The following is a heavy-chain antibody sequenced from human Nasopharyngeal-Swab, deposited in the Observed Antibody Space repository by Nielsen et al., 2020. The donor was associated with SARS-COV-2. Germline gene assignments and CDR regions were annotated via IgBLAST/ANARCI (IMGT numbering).Heavy chain of an antibody. V-gene: IGHV3-30-3*01. CDR3: ASTPLDSSGYYYAFHY. CDR2: ISYDGSNK. D-gene: IGHD3-22*01. CDR1: RFTFSRYT. Sequence: AESLTLSCPASRFTFSRYTMHWVRQAPGKGLEWVAVISYDGSNKYYADSVKVRFTISRDISKNTLYLQMNSLRAEDTAVFYCASTPLDSSGYYYAFHYWGRGTLVTVSS. J-gene: IGHJ4*02.